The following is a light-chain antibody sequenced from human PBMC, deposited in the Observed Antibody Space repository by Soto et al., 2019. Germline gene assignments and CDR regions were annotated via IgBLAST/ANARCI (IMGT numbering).Light chain of an antibody. V-gene: IGLV2-8*01. CDR3: TSYVGSNIWV. CDR1: SSDVGAYKY. J-gene: IGLJ3*02. Sequence: QSALTQPPSASGSPSKSVTISCTGTSSDVGAYKYVSWYQQYPGKAPKLMIYEVSKRPSGVPDRFSGSKSGNTASLTVSGLQAEDEADYYCTSYVGSNIWVFGGGTKLTVL. CDR2: EVS.